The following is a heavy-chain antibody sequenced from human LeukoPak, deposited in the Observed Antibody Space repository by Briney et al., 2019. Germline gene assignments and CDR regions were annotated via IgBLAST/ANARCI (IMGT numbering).Heavy chain of an antibody. D-gene: IGHD3-16*02. Sequence: PGGSLRLSCAASGFTFSSSSMNWVRQAPGKGLEWVSSISSSSSYIYYADSVKGRFTISRDNAKNSLYLQMNSLRAEDTAVYYCVPLYHGGVAYWGQGTLVTVSS. CDR3: VPLYHGGVAY. CDR1: GFTFSSSS. CDR2: ISSSSSYI. V-gene: IGHV3-21*01. J-gene: IGHJ4*02.